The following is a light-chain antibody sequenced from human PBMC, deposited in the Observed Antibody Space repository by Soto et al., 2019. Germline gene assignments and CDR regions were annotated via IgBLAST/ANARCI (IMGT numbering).Light chain of an antibody. J-gene: IGKJ2*01. CDR3: QLYHSSSYT. CDR2: LTS. CDR1: QAVNTR. V-gene: IGKV3D-11*01. Sequence: EIVLTQSPATLSSFPGDRVTLSCRASQAVNTRLAWYQHKPGQAPRLLIYLTSNRAAGIPARFSGSGSGTDFTLTISDVQPEDFAVYYCQLYHSSSYTFGQGTKLEIK.